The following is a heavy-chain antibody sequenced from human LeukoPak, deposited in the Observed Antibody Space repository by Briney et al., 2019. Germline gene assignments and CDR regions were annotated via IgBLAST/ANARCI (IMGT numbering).Heavy chain of an antibody. Sequence: ASVKVSCKASGYTFISYYMHWVRQAPGQGLEGMGIINPSGGSSSYAQKFQGRVTMTRDMSTSTDYMELSSLRSEDTAIYYCARDNSVGDNAWWFDPWGRGTLVTVSS. D-gene: IGHD1-26*01. CDR2: INPSGGSS. V-gene: IGHV1-46*01. CDR3: ARDNSVGDNAWWFDP. CDR1: GYTFISYY. J-gene: IGHJ5*02.